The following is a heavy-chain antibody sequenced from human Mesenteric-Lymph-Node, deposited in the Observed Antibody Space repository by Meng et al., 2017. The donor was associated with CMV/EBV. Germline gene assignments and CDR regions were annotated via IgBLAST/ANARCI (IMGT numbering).Heavy chain of an antibody. J-gene: IGHJ4*02. Sequence: SCTASGGTFRSYAILWVRQAPGQGLEWMGRIIPILGIANYAQKFQGRVTITADKSTSTAYMELSSLRSEDTAVYYCTNYYGSAYYFGYWGQGTLVTVSS. D-gene: IGHD3-10*01. V-gene: IGHV1-69*04. CDR2: IIPILGIA. CDR1: GGTFRSYA. CDR3: TNYYGSAYYFGY.